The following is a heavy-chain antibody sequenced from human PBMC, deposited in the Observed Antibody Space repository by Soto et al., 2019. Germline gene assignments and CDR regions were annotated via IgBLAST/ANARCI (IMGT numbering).Heavy chain of an antibody. CDR1: GFTFSSYG. D-gene: IGHD3-22*01. J-gene: IGHJ4*02. Sequence: GGSLRLSCAASGFTFSSYGMHWVRQAPGKGLEWVAVISYDGSNKYYADSVKGRFTISRDNSKNTLYLQMNSLRAEDTAVYYCAKVEGDYYDSSGYYSDFDYWGQGTLVTVSS. V-gene: IGHV3-30*18. CDR2: ISYDGSNK. CDR3: AKVEGDYYDSSGYYSDFDY.